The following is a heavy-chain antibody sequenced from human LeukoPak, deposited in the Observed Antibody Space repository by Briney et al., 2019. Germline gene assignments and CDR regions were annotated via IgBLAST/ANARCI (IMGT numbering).Heavy chain of an antibody. CDR3: ARAYTIFGVVRGGAVGY. V-gene: IGHV1-2*02. D-gene: IGHD3-3*01. Sequence: ASVKVSCKASGYTFTGYYMHWVRQAPGQGLEWMGWINPNSGGTNYAQKFQGRVTMTRDTSISTAYMELSRLRSDDTAVYYCARAYTIFGVVRGGAVGYWGQGTLVTVSS. CDR1: GYTFTGYY. J-gene: IGHJ4*02. CDR2: INPNSGGT.